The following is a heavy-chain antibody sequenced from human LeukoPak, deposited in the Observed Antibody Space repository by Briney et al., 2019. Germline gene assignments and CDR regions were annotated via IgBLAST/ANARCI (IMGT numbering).Heavy chain of an antibody. CDR3: ARVRYSGSGSYYNGGFYYGMDV. J-gene: IGHJ6*02. CDR1: GGSISNYY. D-gene: IGHD3-10*01. V-gene: IGHV4-4*07. CDR2: IYPSGSS. Sequence: SETLSLTCTVSGGSISNYYWTWIRQPAGKGLEWIGRIYPSGSSTYNPSLKSRVTMSVDTSKNQFSLKLSSVTAADTAVYYCARVRYSGSGSYYNGGFYYGMDVWGQGTTVTVSS.